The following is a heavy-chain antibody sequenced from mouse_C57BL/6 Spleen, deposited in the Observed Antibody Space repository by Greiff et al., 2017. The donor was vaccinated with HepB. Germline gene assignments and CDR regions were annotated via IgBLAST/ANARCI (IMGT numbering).Heavy chain of an antibody. J-gene: IGHJ2*01. CDR1: GYTFTSYW. CDR2: IYPGSGST. V-gene: IGHV1-55*01. D-gene: IGHD1-1*01. Sequence: VQLQQPGAELVKPGASVKMSCKASGYTFTSYWITWVKQRPGQGLEWIGDIYPGSGSTNYNEKFKSKATLTVDTSSSTAYMQLSSLTSEDSAVYYCARSPYYYGSLYYFDYWGQGTTLTVSS. CDR3: ARSPYYYGSLYYFDY.